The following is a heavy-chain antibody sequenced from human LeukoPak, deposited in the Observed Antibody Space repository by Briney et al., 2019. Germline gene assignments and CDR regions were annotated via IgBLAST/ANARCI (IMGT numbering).Heavy chain of an antibody. D-gene: IGHD6-13*01. CDR3: ARLIAADPQLDC. Sequence: SETLSLTCTVSGGSISSYYWSWIRQPPGKGLEWIGYIYYSGSTNYNPSLKSRVTISVDTSKNQFSLKLSSVTAADTAVYYCARLIAADPQLDCWGQGTLVTVSS. J-gene: IGHJ4*02. CDR2: IYYSGST. V-gene: IGHV4-59*01. CDR1: GGSISSYY.